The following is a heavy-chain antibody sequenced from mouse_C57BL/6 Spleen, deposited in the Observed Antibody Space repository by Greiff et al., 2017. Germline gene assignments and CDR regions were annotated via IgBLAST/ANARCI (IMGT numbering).Heavy chain of an antibody. J-gene: IGHJ4*01. V-gene: IGHV1-50*01. Sequence: VQLQQPGAELVKPGASVKLSCKASGYTFTSYWMQWVKQRPGQGLEWIGEIDPSDSYTNYNQKFKGKATLTVDTSSSTAYVQLSSRTSEDSAVYYCARKGIYDGYYCYAMDYWGQGTSVTVSS. CDR2: IDPSDSYT. CDR1: GYTFTSYW. D-gene: IGHD2-3*01. CDR3: ARKGIYDGYYCYAMDY.